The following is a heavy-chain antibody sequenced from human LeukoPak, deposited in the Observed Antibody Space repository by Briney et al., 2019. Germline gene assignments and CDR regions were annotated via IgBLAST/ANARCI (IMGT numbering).Heavy chain of an antibody. J-gene: IGHJ6*02. CDR2: IYYSGST. CDR1: GGSISSYY. D-gene: IGHD3-3*01. V-gene: IGHV4-59*01. Sequence: PSETLSLTCTVSGGSISSYYWSWIRQPPGKGLEWIGYIYYSGSTNYNPSLKSRVTISVDTSKNQFSLKLSSVTAADTAVYYCASGVYYDFWSGYSPYYYGMDVWGQGTTVTVPS. CDR3: ASGVYYDFWSGYSPYYYGMDV.